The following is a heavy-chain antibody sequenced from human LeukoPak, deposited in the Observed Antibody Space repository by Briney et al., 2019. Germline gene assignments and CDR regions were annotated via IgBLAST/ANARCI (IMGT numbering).Heavy chain of an antibody. Sequence: ATVKVSCKASAYTFTTYGISWVRQSPGQGLEWKGWITTYSGNTYYAQKLQGRVTMTTDTSTSTAYMELRSLRSDDTAVYYCATPLIGQGVSLGYWGQGTLVTVSS. J-gene: IGHJ4*02. CDR1: AYTFTTYG. V-gene: IGHV1-18*04. CDR2: ITTYSGNT. D-gene: IGHD3-16*01. CDR3: ATPLIGQGVSLGY.